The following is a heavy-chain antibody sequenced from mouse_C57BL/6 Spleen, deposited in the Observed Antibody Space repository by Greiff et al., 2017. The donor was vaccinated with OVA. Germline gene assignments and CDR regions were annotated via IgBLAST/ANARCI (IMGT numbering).Heavy chain of an antibody. CDR1: GFTFSDYG. J-gene: IGHJ2*01. V-gene: IGHV5-17*01. CDR3: ARIRGDY. D-gene: IGHD3-3*01. Sequence: EVKLVESGGGLVKPGGSLKLSCAASGFTFSDYGMHWVRQAPEKGLEWVAYISSGSSTIYYADTVKGRFTISRDNAKNTLCLQMTSLGSEDTAMYYCARIRGDYWGQGTTLTVSS. CDR2: ISSGSSTI.